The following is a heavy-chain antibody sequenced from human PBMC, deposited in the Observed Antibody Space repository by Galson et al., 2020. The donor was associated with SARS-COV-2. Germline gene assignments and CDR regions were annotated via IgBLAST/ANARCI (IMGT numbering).Heavy chain of an antibody. Sequence: SETLSLTYTVSGGSISSYYWSWIRQPPGKGLEYIGYIYYSGSTNYNPSLKSRVTISVDTSKNQFSLKLSSVTAADTAVYYCARDLGYSSGEAFDIWGQGTMVTVSS. V-gene: IGHV4-59*01. CDR2: IYYSGST. D-gene: IGHD6-19*01. J-gene: IGHJ3*02. CDR1: GGSISSYY. CDR3: ARDLGYSSGEAFDI.